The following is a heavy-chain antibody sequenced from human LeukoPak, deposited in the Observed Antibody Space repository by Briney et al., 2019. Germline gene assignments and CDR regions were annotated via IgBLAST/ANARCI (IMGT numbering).Heavy chain of an antibody. D-gene: IGHD1-7*01. V-gene: IGHV5-51*01. Sequence: ESPEISCRGSGYGFTSYWIAWVLQMPGKGLEWMGIIYPGDSDIRYSPSFQGQDTISADKSISTAYLQWSSLKASDTAMYYCARQLTRTIGYWGQRNQVNVSS. J-gene: IGHJ4*02. CDR3: ARQLTRTIGY. CDR2: IYPGDSDI. CDR1: GYGFTSYW.